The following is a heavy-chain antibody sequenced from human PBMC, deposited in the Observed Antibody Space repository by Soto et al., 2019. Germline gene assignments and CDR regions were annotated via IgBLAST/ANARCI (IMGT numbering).Heavy chain of an antibody. J-gene: IGHJ4*02. Sequence: QVQLQESGPGLVKPSETLSLTCTVSGGSVSSGSYYWSWIRQPPGKGLEWIGYIYYSGSTNYNPSPKSRVTISVDTSKNQFSLKLSSVPAADTAVYYCARVLPPTAGGYFDYWGQGTLVTVSS. CDR3: ARVLPPTAGGYFDY. V-gene: IGHV4-61*01. CDR1: GGSVSSGSYY. D-gene: IGHD3-16*01. CDR2: IYYSGST.